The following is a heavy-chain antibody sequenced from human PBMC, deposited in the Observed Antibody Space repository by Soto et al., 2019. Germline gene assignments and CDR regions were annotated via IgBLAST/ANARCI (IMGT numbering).Heavy chain of an antibody. CDR2: IFYTENP. V-gene: IGHV4-59*01. CDR3: ARVGGAPLGAFDI. D-gene: IGHD1-26*01. Sequence: SETLSLTCTVSGASITDYYWSWIRQTPGRRLEWIGNIFYTENPKYDPSLTSRATLSVDTSKNQLSLRLTSVNTAGTAVYYCARVGGAPLGAFDIWGQGTVVTVSS. CDR1: GASITDYY. J-gene: IGHJ3*02.